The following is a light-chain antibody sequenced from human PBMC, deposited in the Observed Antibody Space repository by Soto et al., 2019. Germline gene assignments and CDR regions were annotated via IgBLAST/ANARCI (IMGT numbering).Light chain of an antibody. Sequence: EIVLTQSPGTVSSSPGERATLSCRARQIVSRKYLAWYQQKPGQAPRLLIYGASSRATGIPDRFSGSGSGTDFTLTISRLEPEDFAVYYCQQYNNWWTFGQGTKVDI. CDR1: QIVSRKY. CDR3: QQYNNWWT. V-gene: IGKV3-20*01. CDR2: GAS. J-gene: IGKJ1*01.